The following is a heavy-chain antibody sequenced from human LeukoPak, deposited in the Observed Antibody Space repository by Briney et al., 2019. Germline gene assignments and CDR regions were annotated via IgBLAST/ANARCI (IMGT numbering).Heavy chain of an antibody. CDR1: GFTVSSNY. D-gene: IGHD6-25*01. Sequence: GGSLRLSCAASGFTVSSNYMSWVRQAPGKGLEWVSVIYSGGSTYYADSVKGRFTISRDNSKNTLYVQMNSLRAEDTAVYYCARAPYSSGYFDYWGQGTLVTVSS. V-gene: IGHV3-53*01. J-gene: IGHJ4*02. CDR2: IYSGGST. CDR3: ARAPYSSGYFDY.